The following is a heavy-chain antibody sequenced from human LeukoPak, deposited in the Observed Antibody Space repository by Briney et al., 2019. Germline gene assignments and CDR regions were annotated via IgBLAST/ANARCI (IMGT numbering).Heavy chain of an antibody. CDR3: ASLGYCSSTSCRGWFGP. J-gene: IGHJ5*02. CDR2: ISYDGSNK. D-gene: IGHD2-2*01. CDR1: GFTFSSCA. V-gene: IGHV3-30-3*01. Sequence: GGSLRLSCAASGFTFSSCAMHWVRQAPGKGLEWVAVISYDGSNKYYADSVKGRFTIFRDNSKNTLYLQMNSLRAEDTAVYYCASLGYCSSTSCRGWFGPWGQGTLVTVSS.